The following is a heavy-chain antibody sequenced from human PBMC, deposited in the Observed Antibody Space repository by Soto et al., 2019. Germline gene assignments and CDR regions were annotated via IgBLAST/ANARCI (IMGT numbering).Heavy chain of an antibody. D-gene: IGHD6-19*01. CDR2: INHSGST. J-gene: IGHJ6*02. Sequence: SETLSLTCAVYGGSFSGYYWSWIRQPPGKGLEWIGEINHSGSTNYNPSLKSRVTISVDTSKNQLSLKLSSVTAADTAVYYCARGVTVAGTGRYYYYGMDVWGQGTTVTVSS. CDR1: GGSFSGYY. CDR3: ARGVTVAGTGRYYYYGMDV. V-gene: IGHV4-34*01.